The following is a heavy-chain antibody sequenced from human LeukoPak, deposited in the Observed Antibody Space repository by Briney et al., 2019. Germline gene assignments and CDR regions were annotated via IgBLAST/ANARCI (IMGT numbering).Heavy chain of an antibody. CDR3: AKFARGSGSGSWGAFDI. D-gene: IGHD3-10*01. CDR2: ISGSGGST. CDR1: GFTFSSYA. V-gene: IGHV3-23*01. J-gene: IGHJ3*02. Sequence: GGSLRLSCAAAGFTFSSYAMSWVRQAPGKGLEWVSAISGSGGSTYYADSVKGRFTISRDNSKNTLYLQMNSLRTEDTAVYYCAKFARGSGSGSWGAFDIWGQGTMVTVSS.